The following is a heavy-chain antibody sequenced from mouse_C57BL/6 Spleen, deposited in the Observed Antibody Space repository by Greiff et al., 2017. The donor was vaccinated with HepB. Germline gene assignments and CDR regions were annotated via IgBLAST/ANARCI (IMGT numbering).Heavy chain of an antibody. J-gene: IGHJ1*03. V-gene: IGHV5-6*01. Sequence: EVKLMESGGDLVKPGGSLKLSCAASGFTFSSYGMSWVRQTPDKRLEWVATISSGGRYTYYPDSVKGRFTISRDNAKNTLYLQMSSLKSEDTAMYYCASYGSSYGYFDVWGTGTTVTVSS. CDR2: ISSGGRYT. CDR3: ASYGSSYGYFDV. D-gene: IGHD1-1*01. CDR1: GFTFSSYG.